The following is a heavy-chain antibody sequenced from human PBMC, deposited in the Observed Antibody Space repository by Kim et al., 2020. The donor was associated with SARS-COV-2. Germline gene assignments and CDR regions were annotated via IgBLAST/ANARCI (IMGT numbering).Heavy chain of an antibody. J-gene: IGHJ4*02. D-gene: IGHD5-12*01. CDR2: TRNKANSYTT. V-gene: IGHV3-72*01. CDR1: GFTFSDHY. CDR3: ARAIRNGYKYPDY. Sequence: GGSLRLSCAASGFTFSDHYMDWVRQAPGKGLEWVGRTRNKANSYTTEYAASVKGRFTISRDDSKNSLYLQMNSLRTEDTAVYYCARAIRNGYKYPDYWGQGTLVTVSS.